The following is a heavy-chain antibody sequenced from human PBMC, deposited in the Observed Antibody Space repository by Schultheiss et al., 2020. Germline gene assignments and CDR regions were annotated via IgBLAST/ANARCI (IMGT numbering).Heavy chain of an antibody. V-gene: IGHV1-2*02. J-gene: IGHJ5*02. Sequence: ASVKVSCKASAYTFTDYYIHWVRQATGQGLEWMGRINPNSGGTNYAQKFQGRVTMTTDTSTSTAYMELRSLRSDDTAVYYCARMYNWFDPWGQGTLVTVSS. D-gene: IGHD2-8*01. CDR2: INPNSGGT. CDR1: AYTFTDYY. CDR3: ARMYNWFDP.